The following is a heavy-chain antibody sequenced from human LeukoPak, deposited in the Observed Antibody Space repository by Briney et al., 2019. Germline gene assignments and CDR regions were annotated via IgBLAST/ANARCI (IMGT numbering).Heavy chain of an antibody. J-gene: IGHJ4*02. CDR2: MNPNSGNT. CDR3: ARGTRIAVAGTSQRKKFDY. CDR1: GYTFTSHD. V-gene: IGHV1-8*01. Sequence: GASVKVSCKASGYTFTSHDINWVRQATGQGLEWMGWMNPNSGNTGYAQKFQGRVTITRNTSIDTAYMELSSLRSEDTAVYYCARGTRIAVAGTSQRKKFDYWGQGTLVTVSS. D-gene: IGHD6-19*01.